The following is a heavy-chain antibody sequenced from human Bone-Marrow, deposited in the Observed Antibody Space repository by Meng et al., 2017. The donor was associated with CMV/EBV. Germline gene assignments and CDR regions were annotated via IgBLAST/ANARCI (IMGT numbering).Heavy chain of an antibody. CDR2: IYYSGST. V-gene: IGHV4-59*01. CDR1: GGSISSYY. D-gene: IGHD3-3*01. J-gene: IGHJ4*02. Sequence: SETLSLTCTVSGGSISSYYWSWIRQPPGKGLEWIGYIYYSGSTNYNPSLKSRVTISVDTSKNQFSLKLSSVTAADTAVYYCARETRWNYVDYWGQGTRVTGSS. CDR3: ARETRWNYVDY.